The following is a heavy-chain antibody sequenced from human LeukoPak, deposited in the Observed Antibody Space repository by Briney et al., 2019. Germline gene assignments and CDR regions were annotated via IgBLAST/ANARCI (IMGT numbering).Heavy chain of an antibody. Sequence: SETLSLTCAVYGGSFSGYHWSWIRQPPGKGLEWIGEINHSGSTNYNPSLKSRVTISVDTSKNQFSLKLSSVTAADTAVYYCARGRVQLWFRFDPWGQGTLVTVSS. CDR1: GGSFSGYH. V-gene: IGHV4-34*01. D-gene: IGHD5-18*01. CDR3: ARGRVQLWFRFDP. J-gene: IGHJ5*02. CDR2: INHSGST.